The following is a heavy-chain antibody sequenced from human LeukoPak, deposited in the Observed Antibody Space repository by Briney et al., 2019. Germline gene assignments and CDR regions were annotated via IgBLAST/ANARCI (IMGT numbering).Heavy chain of an antibody. CDR2: ISSNGGTT. D-gene: IGHD2-2*02. J-gene: IGHJ4*02. CDR1: GFTFSNYA. V-gene: IGHV3-23*01. Sequence: GGSLRLSCAASGFTFSNYAMSWVRQAPGKGLEWVSAISSNGGTTYYADSVKGRFTISRDNSKNTLYLQMNSLRAEDAALYYCVKDLFCSSTSCYMFDYWGRGTQVTVSS. CDR3: VKDLFCSSTSCYMFDY.